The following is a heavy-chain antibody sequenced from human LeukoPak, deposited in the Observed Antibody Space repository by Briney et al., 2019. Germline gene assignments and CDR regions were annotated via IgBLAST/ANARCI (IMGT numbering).Heavy chain of an antibody. Sequence: SETLSLTCTVSGGSISSSSYYWGWIRQPPGKGLEWIGSIYYSGSTYYNPSLKSRVTISVDTSKNQFSLKLSSVTAADTAVYYCARGDIVVVPAAINFDYWGQGTLVTVSS. CDR1: GGSISSSSYY. CDR2: IYYSGST. V-gene: IGHV4-39*01. D-gene: IGHD2-2*02. CDR3: ARGDIVVVPAAINFDY. J-gene: IGHJ4*02.